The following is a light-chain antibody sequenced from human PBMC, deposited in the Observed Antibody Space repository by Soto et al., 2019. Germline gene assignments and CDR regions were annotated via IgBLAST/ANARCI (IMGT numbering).Light chain of an antibody. V-gene: IGKV3-20*01. CDR2: GAS. CDR1: QSVSSSY. Sequence: ELTQFPGTLSVSPGERATLSCRASQSVSSSYLAWYQQKPGQAPRLLIYGASSRPTGILDRFSGSGSGTDFTLTISRLAPEDFALYYRQQYGSSSTFGQGTRVEIK. J-gene: IGKJ5*01. CDR3: QQYGSSST.